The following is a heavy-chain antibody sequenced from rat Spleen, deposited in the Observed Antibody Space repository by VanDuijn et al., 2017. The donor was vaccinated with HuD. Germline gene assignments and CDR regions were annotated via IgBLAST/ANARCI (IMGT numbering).Heavy chain of an antibody. CDR2: ITHAAGKV. J-gene: IGHJ2*01. CDR1: GFSFSNYY. CDR3: TRADNYYFDY. Sequence: EVQLVESGGGLVQVGRSMTVSCAASGFSFSNYYMAWVRQAPTKGLEWVASITHAAGKVYYPDSVKGRFTISRDIAQNTLYLQMNRPRSEDTATYYCTRADNYYFDYWGQGVMVTVSS. D-gene: IGHD1-10*01. V-gene: IGHV5-25*01.